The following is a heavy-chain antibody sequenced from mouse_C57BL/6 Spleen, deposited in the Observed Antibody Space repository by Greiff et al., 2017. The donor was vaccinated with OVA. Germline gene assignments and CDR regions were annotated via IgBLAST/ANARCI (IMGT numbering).Heavy chain of an antibody. V-gene: IGHV1-22*01. CDR3: ARPTIVTFDY. J-gene: IGHJ2*01. CDR1: GYTFTDYN. Sequence: VQLKESGPELVKPGASVKMSCKASGYTFTDYNMHWVKQSHGKSLEWIGYINPNNGGTSYNQKFKGKATLTVNKSSSTAYMELRSLTSEDAAVYYCARPTIVTFDYWGQGTTLTVSS. CDR2: INPNNGGT. D-gene: IGHD2-5*01.